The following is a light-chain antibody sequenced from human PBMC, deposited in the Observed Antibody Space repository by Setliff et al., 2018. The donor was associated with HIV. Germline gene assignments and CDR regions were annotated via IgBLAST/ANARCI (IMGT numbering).Light chain of an antibody. V-gene: IGLV2-14*01. CDR2: EVS. Sequence: LAQPASVSVSPGQSITISCTGTSSDVGTYDYVSWYQQHPGKAPKLMIFEVSNRPSGVSYRFSGSKSGNTASLTISGLQAEDEADYYCSSYTSSSTPVVFGGGTKVTVL. J-gene: IGLJ2*01. CDR3: SSYTSSSTPVV. CDR1: SSDVGTYDY.